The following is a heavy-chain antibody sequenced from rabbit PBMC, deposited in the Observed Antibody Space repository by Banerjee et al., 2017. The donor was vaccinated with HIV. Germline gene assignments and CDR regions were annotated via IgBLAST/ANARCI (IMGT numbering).Heavy chain of an antibody. D-gene: IGHD1-1*01. CDR3: VRGSISGTDYNL. Sequence: QEQLVESGGGLVQPGGSLKLSCKASGFDFSTYGVNWVRQAPGKGLEWIGYITYGGSASYAGWVNGLFTISRHNAQNTLYLQLNSLTAADTATYFCVRGSISGTDYNLWGPGTLVTVS. J-gene: IGHJ4*01. V-gene: IGHV1S47*01. CDR2: ITYGGSA. CDR1: GFDFSTYG.